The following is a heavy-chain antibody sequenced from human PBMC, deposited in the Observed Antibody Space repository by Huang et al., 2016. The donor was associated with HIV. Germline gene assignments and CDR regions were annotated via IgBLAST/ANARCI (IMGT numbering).Heavy chain of an antibody. V-gene: IGHV1-2*02. Sequence: QVQLVQSGAEVKNPGASVRVSCKASGYTFTDSNIHWVRQAPGQGLEWMGWLNPKRGGTSYAQRLQGRVTMTRDTTISTVHMDLRRIQSDDTAVYFCARDWSFGSSTSPADWGQGTLVTVSS. CDR2: LNPKRGGT. D-gene: IGHD6-6*01. CDR1: GYTFTDSN. J-gene: IGHJ4*02. CDR3: ARDWSFGSSTSPAD.